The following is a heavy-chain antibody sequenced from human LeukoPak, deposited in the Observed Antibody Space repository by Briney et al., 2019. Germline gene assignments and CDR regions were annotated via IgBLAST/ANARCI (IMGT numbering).Heavy chain of an antibody. CDR3: ATLGGSGSYDYYYYGMDV. CDR2: FDPEDGET. J-gene: IGHJ6*02. Sequence: ASVKASCKVSGYTLTELSMHWVRQAPGKGLEWMGGFDPEDGETIYAQKFQGRVTMTEDTSTDTAYMELSSLRSEDTAVYYCATLGGSGSYDYYYYGMDVWGQGTTVTVSS. V-gene: IGHV1-24*01. CDR1: GYTLTELS. D-gene: IGHD3-10*01.